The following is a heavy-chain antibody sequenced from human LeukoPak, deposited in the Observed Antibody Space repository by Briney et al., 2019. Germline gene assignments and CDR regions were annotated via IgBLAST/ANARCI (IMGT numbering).Heavy chain of an antibody. J-gene: IGHJ4*02. V-gene: IGHV5-10-1*01. CDR3: ARRGKNYYGWGTYY. Sequence: GESLKISCKGSGYPFTSYWISWVRQIPGKGLEWMGRIDPSDSYTNYSPSFQGHVTISADKSISTAYLQWSSLKASDTAMYYCARRGKNYYGWGTYYWGQGTLVTVSS. CDR2: IDPSDSYT. D-gene: IGHD3-10*01. CDR1: GYPFTSYW.